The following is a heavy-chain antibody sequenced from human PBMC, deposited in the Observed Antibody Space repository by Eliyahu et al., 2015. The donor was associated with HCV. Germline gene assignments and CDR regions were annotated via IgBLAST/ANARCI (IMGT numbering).Heavy chain of an antibody. CDR1: GYSISXGYY. V-gene: IGHV4-38-2*02. CDR3: ARDHIPGGMDV. CDR2: IYHSGST. Sequence: QVQLQESGPGLVKPSETLSLTCAVSGYSISXGYYWGXIRQPPGKGLEWIGSIYHSGSTYYNPSLKSRVTISVDTSKNQFSLKLSSVTAADTAVYYCARDHIPGGMDVWGQGTTVTVSS. D-gene: IGHD2-21*01. J-gene: IGHJ6*02.